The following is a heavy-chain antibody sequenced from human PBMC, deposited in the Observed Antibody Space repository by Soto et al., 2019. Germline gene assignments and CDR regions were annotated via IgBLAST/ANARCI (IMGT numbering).Heavy chain of an antibody. J-gene: IGHJ6*02. CDR1: GYRFTSYW. CDR2: IYPTDSDT. V-gene: IGHV5-51*01. CDR3: ARVSMGISPHYSMDV. D-gene: IGHD3-10*01. Sequence: VESLKISCKGSGYRFTSYWIAWMRQMPVKGLEWMGIIYPTDSDTRYSPSFQGQVTISADKSFSTAYLQWSSLKASDTAMYFCARVSMGISPHYSMDVWGQGTTVTVSS.